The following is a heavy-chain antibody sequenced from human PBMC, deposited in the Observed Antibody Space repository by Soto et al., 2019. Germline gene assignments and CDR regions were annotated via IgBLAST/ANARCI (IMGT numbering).Heavy chain of an antibody. Sequence: QVRLVQSGPEVKKPGASVKVSCEASGYTFTTYGITWVRQAPGQGLEWMGWISASNGNTLYAQRLRGRVTMTTETSTSTAHMELRSLRSDDTAVYYCARGVSEAYRPIDYWGQGTLLTVSS. CDR1: GYTFTTYG. J-gene: IGHJ4*02. V-gene: IGHV1-18*04. CDR2: ISASNGNT. CDR3: ARGVSEAYRPIDY.